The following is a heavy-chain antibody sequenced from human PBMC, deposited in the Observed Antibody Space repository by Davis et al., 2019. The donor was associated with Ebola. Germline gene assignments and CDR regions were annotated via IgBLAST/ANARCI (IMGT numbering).Heavy chain of an antibody. Sequence: GESLKISCKGSGYTFSSFWMNWVRQVPGKGLEWVALISGDGVRKYYADSMKGRFIISRDNNMNALYLQMNNLGTEDTAFYYCAKGGKYCSGGGCYSDYWGQGTLVTVSS. J-gene: IGHJ4*02. CDR3: AKGGKYCSGGGCYSDY. D-gene: IGHD2-15*01. V-gene: IGHV3-43*02. CDR1: GYTFSSFW. CDR2: ISGDGVRK.